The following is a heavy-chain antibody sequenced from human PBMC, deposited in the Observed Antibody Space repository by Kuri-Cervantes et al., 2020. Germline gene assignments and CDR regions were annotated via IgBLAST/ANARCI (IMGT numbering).Heavy chain of an antibody. CDR2: ISSSSSTI. V-gene: IGHV3-48*01. Sequence: GGSLRLSCAASGFTFSSYSMNWVRQAPGKGLEWVSYISSSSSTIYYADSVKGRFTISRDNSKNTLYLQMNSLRAEDTAVYYCARAVVTHFDYWGQGTLVTVSS. CDR1: GFTFSSYS. J-gene: IGHJ4*02. CDR3: ARAVVTHFDY. D-gene: IGHD4-23*01.